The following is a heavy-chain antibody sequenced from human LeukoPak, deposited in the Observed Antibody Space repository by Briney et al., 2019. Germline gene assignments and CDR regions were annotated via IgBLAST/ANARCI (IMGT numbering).Heavy chain of an antibody. V-gene: IGHV1-18*04. Sequence: GASVKVSCKASGYTFTSYGITWVRQAPGQGLEWMGYISAYNGDTDYAQKFQGRVTMTEDTSTDTAYMELSSLRSEDTAVYYCATERRRAVAGQYWYFDLWGRGTLVTVSS. CDR1: GYTFTSYG. CDR3: ATERRRAVAGQYWYFDL. J-gene: IGHJ2*01. CDR2: ISAYNGDT. D-gene: IGHD6-19*01.